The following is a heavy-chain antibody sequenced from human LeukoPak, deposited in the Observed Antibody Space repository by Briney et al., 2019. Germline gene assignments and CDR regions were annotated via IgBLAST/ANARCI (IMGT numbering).Heavy chain of an antibody. CDR1: GGSISSFY. V-gene: IGHV4-59*08. CDR2: VHYSGST. Sequence: SETLSLTCSVSGGSISSFYWNWIRQPPGKGLEWIGYVHYSGSTDYNPSLKSRVTISVDTSKTQFSLELSSVTAADTAVYYCARLGLPAGGGWLADYWGQGTLVTVSS. J-gene: IGHJ4*02. CDR3: ARLGLPAGGGWLADY. D-gene: IGHD2-2*01.